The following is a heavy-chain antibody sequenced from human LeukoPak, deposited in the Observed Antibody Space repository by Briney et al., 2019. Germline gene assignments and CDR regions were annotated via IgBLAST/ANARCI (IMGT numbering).Heavy chain of an antibody. CDR2: INQDGSVK. Sequence: PGGSLRLSCAASGFSLSDYWMTWVRQAPGKGLEWVANINQDGSVKYYVDSVKGRFTISGDKAKNSLYLQMNSLRVEDTAVYYCARDTKYAFDNWGQGTLVTVSS. CDR3: ARDTKYAFDN. D-gene: IGHD2-2*01. CDR1: GFSLSDYW. J-gene: IGHJ4*02. V-gene: IGHV3-7*01.